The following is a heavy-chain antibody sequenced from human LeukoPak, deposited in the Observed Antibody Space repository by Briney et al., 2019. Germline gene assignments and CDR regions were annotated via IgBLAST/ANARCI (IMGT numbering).Heavy chain of an antibody. CDR1: GFTFDDYA. D-gene: IGHD6-19*01. J-gene: IGHJ3*02. CDR3: AKDFGAVAGDAFDI. V-gene: IGHV3-9*03. Sequence: PGGSLRLSCAASGFTFDDYAMHWVRQAPGKGLEWVSGISWNSGSIGYADSVKDRFTISRDTATNSLYLQMNSLRAEDMALYYCAKDFGAVAGDAFDIWGQGTMVTVSS. CDR2: ISWNSGSI.